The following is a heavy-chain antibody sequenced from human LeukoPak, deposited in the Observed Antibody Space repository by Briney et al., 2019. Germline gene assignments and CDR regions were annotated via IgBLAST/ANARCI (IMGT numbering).Heavy chain of an antibody. J-gene: IGHJ5*02. CDR2: IYYSGST. D-gene: IGHD5-18*01. V-gene: IGHV4-59*01. CDR3: ARDSQRGYSYGGWFDP. CDR1: GGSISSYY. Sequence: SETLSLTCTVSGGSISSYYWSWIRQPPGKGLEWIGYIYYSGSTNYNPPLKSRVTISVDTSKNQFSLKLSSVTAADTAVYYCARDSQRGYSYGGWFDPWGQGTLVTVSS.